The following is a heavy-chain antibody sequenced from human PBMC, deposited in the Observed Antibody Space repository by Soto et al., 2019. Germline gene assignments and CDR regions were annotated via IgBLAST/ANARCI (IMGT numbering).Heavy chain of an antibody. CDR2: IYYSGST. D-gene: IGHD2-2*01. CDR1: GGSISSSSYY. V-gene: IGHV4-39*01. Sequence: QLQESGPCLVKPSETLSLTCTVSGGSISSSSYYWGWIRQPPGKGLEWIGTIYYSGSTYYNPSLKSRVTMSAVTSKHQFSLKLSSVTAADTAVYYCARHLYCSSSTCYFSDYWGQGTLVTVSS. J-gene: IGHJ4*02. CDR3: ARHLYCSSSTCYFSDY.